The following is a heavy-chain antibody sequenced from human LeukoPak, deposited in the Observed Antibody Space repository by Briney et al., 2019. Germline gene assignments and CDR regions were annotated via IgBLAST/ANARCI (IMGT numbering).Heavy chain of an antibody. J-gene: IGHJ4*02. CDR3: APGRLGELSLLDY. V-gene: IGHV3-30*03. D-gene: IGHD3-16*02. CDR1: GFTFSSYG. CDR2: ISYDGSNK. Sequence: GGSLRLSCEASGFTFSSYGMHWVRQAPGKGLEWVAVISYDGSNKYYADSVKGRFTISRDNSKNTLYLQMNSLRAEDTAVYYCAPGRLGELSLLDYWGQGTLVTVSS.